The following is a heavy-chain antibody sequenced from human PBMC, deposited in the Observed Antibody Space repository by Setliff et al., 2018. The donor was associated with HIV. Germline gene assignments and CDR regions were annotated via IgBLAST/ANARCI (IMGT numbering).Heavy chain of an antibody. J-gene: IGHJ3*02. Sequence: ASVKVSCKASGYTFTSYSLHWVRQAPGQRLEWMGWINAGSGNTKYSQVRDRVSMARDTSISTVYMDLRRLTSGDTAVYYCARDDTFDMWGQGTAVTVSS. CDR2: INAGSGNT. CDR1: GYTFTSYS. CDR3: ARDDTFDM. V-gene: IGHV1-3*01.